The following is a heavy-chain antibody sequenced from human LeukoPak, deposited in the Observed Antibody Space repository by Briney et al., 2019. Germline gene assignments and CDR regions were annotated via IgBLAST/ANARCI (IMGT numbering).Heavy chain of an antibody. Sequence: SETLSLTCTVSGGSISSYYWSWIRQPPGKGLEWIGYIYYSGSTNYNPSLKSRVTISVDTSKNQFSLKLSSVTAADTAVYYCARVRQWLVDYYFDYWGQGTLVTVSS. CDR3: ARVRQWLVDYYFDY. CDR1: GGSISSYY. V-gene: IGHV4-59*01. CDR2: IYYSGST. D-gene: IGHD6-19*01. J-gene: IGHJ4*02.